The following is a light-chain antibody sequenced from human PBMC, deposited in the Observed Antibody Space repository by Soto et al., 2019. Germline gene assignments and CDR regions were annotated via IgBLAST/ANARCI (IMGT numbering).Light chain of an antibody. CDR2: KAS. J-gene: IGKJ1*01. V-gene: IGKV1-5*03. CDR1: QSISSW. CDR3: QQYNSYSRK. Sequence: DIQMTQSPSTLSASVGDRFTITCRASQSISSWLAWYQQKPGKAPKLLIYKASSLESGVPSRFSGSGSGTEFTLTISSLQPDDFATYYCQQYNSYSRKCGQGTKGDIK.